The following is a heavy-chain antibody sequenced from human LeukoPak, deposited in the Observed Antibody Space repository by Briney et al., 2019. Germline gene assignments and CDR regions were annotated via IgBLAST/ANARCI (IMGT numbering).Heavy chain of an antibody. J-gene: IGHJ4*02. V-gene: IGHV3-23*01. CDR2: ISGSGGST. D-gene: IGHD3-16*01. CDR1: GFTFSSYG. CDR3: AKAEFRVLGDY. Sequence: GGTLRLSCAASGFTFSSYGMSWVRQAPGKGLEWVSAISGSGGSTYYADSVKGRFTISRDNSKNTLYLQMNSLRAEDTAVYYCAKAEFRVLGDYWGQGTLVTVSS.